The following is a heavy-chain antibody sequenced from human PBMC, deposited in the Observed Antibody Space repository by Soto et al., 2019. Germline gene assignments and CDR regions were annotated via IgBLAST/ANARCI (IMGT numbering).Heavy chain of an antibody. CDR3: AKDGIGDSSSDWFDP. CDR2: ISGSGGST. V-gene: IGHV3-23*01. D-gene: IGHD3-16*01. J-gene: IGHJ5*02. Sequence: PGGSLRLSCAASGFTFSIYAMSWFRQAPGKGLEWVSAISGSGGSTYYADSVKGRFTISRDNSKNTLYLQMNSLRAEDTAVYYCAKDGIGDSSSDWFDPWGQGTLVTVSS. CDR1: GFTFSIYA.